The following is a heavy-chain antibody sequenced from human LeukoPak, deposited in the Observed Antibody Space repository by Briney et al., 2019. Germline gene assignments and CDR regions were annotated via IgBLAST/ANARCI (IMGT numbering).Heavy chain of an antibody. V-gene: IGHV3-30-3*01. D-gene: IGHD2-15*01. CDR3: ARGKVGSRYFDY. J-gene: IGHJ4*02. Sequence: GRSLRLSCAASGFTFSSYAMHWVRQAPGKGLEWVAVISCDGSNKYYADSVKGRFTISRDNSKNTLYLQMNSLRAEDTAVYYCARGKVGSRYFDYWGQGTLVTVSS. CDR2: ISCDGSNK. CDR1: GFTFSSYA.